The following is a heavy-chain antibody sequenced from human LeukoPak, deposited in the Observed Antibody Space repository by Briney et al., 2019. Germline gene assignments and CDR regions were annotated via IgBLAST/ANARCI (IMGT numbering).Heavy chain of an antibody. J-gene: IGHJ5*02. Sequence: GGSLRLSCAASGFTFSSYAMHWVRQAPGKGLEWVAVISYDGSNKYYADSVKGRFTISRDNSKNTLCLQMNSLRAEDTAVYYCASDKRLDPWGQGTLVTVSS. CDR1: GFTFSSYA. V-gene: IGHV3-30*04. CDR3: ASDKRLDP. CDR2: ISYDGSNK. D-gene: IGHD3-9*01.